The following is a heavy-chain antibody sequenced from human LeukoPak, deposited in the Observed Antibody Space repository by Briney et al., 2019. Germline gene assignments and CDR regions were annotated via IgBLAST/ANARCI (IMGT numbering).Heavy chain of an antibody. V-gene: IGHV3-21*01. CDR1: GFTFSSYS. Sequence: GGSLRLSCAASGFTFSSYSMNWVRQAPGKRLEWVSSISSSSSYIYYADSVKGRFTISRDNAKNSLYLQMNSLRAEDTAVYYCAREGGGSYYFNFDYWGQGTLVTVSS. J-gene: IGHJ4*02. CDR3: AREGGGSYYFNFDY. CDR2: ISSSSSYI. D-gene: IGHD1-26*01.